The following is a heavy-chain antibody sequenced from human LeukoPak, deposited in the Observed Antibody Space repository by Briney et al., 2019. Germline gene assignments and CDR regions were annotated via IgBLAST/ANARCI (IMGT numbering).Heavy chain of an antibody. CDR1: GGSFSGYY. CDR3: ATSREAQQLSYYILL. D-gene: IGHD6-13*01. V-gene: IGHV4-34*01. Sequence: SETLSLTCAVYGGSFSGYYWSWIRQPPGKGLEWIGEINHSGSTNYNPSLKSRVTISVDTSKNQFSLKLSSVTAADTAVYYCATSREAQQLSYYILLWGQGTLVTVSS. J-gene: IGHJ4*02. CDR2: INHSGST.